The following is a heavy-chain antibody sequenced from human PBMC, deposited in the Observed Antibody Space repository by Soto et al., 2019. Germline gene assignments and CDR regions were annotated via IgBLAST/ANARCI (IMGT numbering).Heavy chain of an antibody. CDR2: ISYDGSNK. D-gene: IGHD2-2*01. CDR1: GFTFSNYG. J-gene: IGHJ4*02. Sequence: LRLSCAASGFTFSNYGMHWVRQAPGKGLEWVAIISYDGSNKYYGDSVKGRFTISRDNSKNMLYLRMNGLRAEDTAVYHCAKDRGTAMAFFDYWGQGTLVTVSS. CDR3: AKDRGTAMAFFDY. V-gene: IGHV3-30*18.